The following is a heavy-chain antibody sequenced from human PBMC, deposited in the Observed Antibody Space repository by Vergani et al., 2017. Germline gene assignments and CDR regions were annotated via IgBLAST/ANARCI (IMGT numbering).Heavy chain of an antibody. D-gene: IGHD3-9*01. CDR2: IYSTGST. CDR3: ARVMYRDEASTGYRLEGMDI. J-gene: IGHJ6*02. Sequence: QVQLEESGPGLVKPSETLSLTCTVSGGSFNTYYWSWIRQSPGKGLEWIGYIYSTGSTNYNPSLNSRDTMSVDTSKNQFSLKLRSVTAADTAVYFCARVMYRDEASTGYRLEGMDIWGQGTTVTISS. V-gene: IGHV4-59*13. CDR1: GGSFNTYY.